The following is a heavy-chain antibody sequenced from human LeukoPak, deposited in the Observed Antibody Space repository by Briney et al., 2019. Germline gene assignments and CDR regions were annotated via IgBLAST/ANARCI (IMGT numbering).Heavy chain of an antibody. J-gene: IGHJ5*02. Sequence: PSETLSLTCTVSGGSISSGSYYWSWIRQPAGKGLEWIGRIYTSGSTNYNPSLKSRVSISVDTSKHHFSLRLSSVTAADTAVYYCARGVKAVTFGGVIVPFDPWGQGTLVTVSS. CDR3: ARGVKAVTFGGVIVPFDP. D-gene: IGHD3-16*02. CDR1: GGSISSGSYY. V-gene: IGHV4-61*02. CDR2: IYTSGST.